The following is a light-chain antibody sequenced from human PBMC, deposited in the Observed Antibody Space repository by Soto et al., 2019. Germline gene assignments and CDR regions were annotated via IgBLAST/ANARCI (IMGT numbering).Light chain of an antibody. Sequence: DSQITQSPPTLSACVGDRDTITCRASQDISSWLTWYQQKPGKAPKVLIYIASRLQSGVPSRFSGSRSGTDFSLTISSLQPEDFATYYCQQSKSFPLTFGGGTKVDIK. CDR3: QQSKSFPLT. CDR1: QDISSW. CDR2: IAS. J-gene: IGKJ4*01. V-gene: IGKV1-12*01.